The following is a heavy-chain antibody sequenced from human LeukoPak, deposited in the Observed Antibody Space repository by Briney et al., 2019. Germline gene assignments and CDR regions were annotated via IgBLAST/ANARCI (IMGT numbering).Heavy chain of an antibody. J-gene: IGHJ4*02. V-gene: IGHV1-18*01. CDR3: ARGAAAAGTTAFDY. CDR2: ISAYNGST. Sequence: ASVKVSCKASGYTFTSYGISWVRQAPGQGLEWMGWISAYNGSTNYAQKLQGRVTMTTDTSTSTAYMELRSLRSDDTAVYYCARGAAAAGTTAFDYWGQGTLVTVSS. D-gene: IGHD6-13*01. CDR1: GYTFTSYG.